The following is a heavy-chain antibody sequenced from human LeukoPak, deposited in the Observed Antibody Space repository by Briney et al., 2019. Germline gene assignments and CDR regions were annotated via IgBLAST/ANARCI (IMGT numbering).Heavy chain of an antibody. D-gene: IGHD6-13*01. CDR3: ARGLGAAGVGDC. V-gene: IGHV4-61*02. J-gene: IGHJ4*02. Sequence: SETLSLTCTVSGDSISSGSYYWSWIRQPAGKGLEWIGRIYTSGSTNYNPSLKSRVTISIDTSKNQISLKLSSVTAADTAVYYCARGLGAAGVGDCWGQGTLVTVSS. CDR1: GDSISSGSYY. CDR2: IYTSGST.